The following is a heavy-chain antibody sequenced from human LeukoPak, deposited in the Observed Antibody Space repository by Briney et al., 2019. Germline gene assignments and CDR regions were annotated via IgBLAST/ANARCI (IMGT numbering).Heavy chain of an antibody. J-gene: IGHJ4*02. CDR3: ARESFAARWD. D-gene: IGHD6-6*01. CDR1: GFTFRRYW. V-gene: IGHV3-7*01. CDR2: IKQDGREK. Sequence: GGSLRLSCAASGFTFRRYWMSWVRQAPGKGLEWVANIKQDGREKDYVDSVKVRFTISRDNAKNSLYMQMNSLTAEDTAVYYCARESFAARWDWGQGTLVTVSS.